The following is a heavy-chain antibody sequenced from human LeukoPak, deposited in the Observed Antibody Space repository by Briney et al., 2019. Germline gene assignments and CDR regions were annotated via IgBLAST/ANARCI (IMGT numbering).Heavy chain of an antibody. V-gene: IGHV3-15*01. Sequence: GRSLRLSCAASGFTFSSYGMHWVRQAPGKGLEWVGRIKSKTDGGTTDYAAPVKGRFTISRDDSKNTLYLQMNSLKTEDTAVYYCTTDVAYCGGDCYSGLVDWGQGTLVTVSS. J-gene: IGHJ4*02. D-gene: IGHD2-21*02. CDR1: GFTFSSYG. CDR3: TTDVAYCGGDCYSGLVD. CDR2: IKSKTDGGTT.